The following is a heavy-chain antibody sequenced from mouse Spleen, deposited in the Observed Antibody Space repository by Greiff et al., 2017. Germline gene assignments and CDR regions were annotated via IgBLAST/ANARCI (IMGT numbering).Heavy chain of an antibody. Sequence: EVKLMESGGDLVKPGGSLKLSCAASGFTFSSYGMSWVRQTPDKRLEWVATISSGGSYTYYPDSVKGRFTISRDNAKNTLYLQMSSLKSEDTAMDYCAREVLGNYFDYWGQGTTLTVSS. D-gene: IGHD2-14*01. CDR3: AREVLGNYFDY. CDR1: GFTFSSYG. J-gene: IGHJ2*01. V-gene: IGHV5-6*01. CDR2: ISSGGSYT.